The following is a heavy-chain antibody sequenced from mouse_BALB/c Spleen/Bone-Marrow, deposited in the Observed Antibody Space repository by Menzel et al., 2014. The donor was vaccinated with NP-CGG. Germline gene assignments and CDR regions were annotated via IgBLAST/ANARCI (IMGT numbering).Heavy chain of an antibody. D-gene: IGHD2-4*01. Sequence: EVQRVESGGGLVKSGGSLKLSCAASGFTFNNYGMSWVRQTPEKRLEWVATISGGGSYTFYPDSVKGPFTISRDNAKNDLYLQLSSLRSEDTALYYCARHAYYDQTEVSFVYWGQGTLVTVSA. J-gene: IGHJ3*01. CDR1: GFTFNNYG. V-gene: IGHV5-9-2*01. CDR2: ISGGGSYT. CDR3: ARHAYYDQTEVSFVY.